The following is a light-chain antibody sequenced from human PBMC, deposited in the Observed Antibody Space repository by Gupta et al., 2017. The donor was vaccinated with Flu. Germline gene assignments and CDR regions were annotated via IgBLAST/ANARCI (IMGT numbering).Light chain of an antibody. J-gene: IGKJ1*01. V-gene: IGKV1-5*03. CDR2: KTS. CDR1: QNINTW. Sequence: DIQMTQSPSTLSVSVGDRVTITCRASQNINTWLAWYQQKPRGAPKLLIYKTSSLETGVPSRFSGHGDGTEFTLTSSSLHPDDFATYDCQQCNTYSFGQGTKVE. CDR3: QQCNTYS.